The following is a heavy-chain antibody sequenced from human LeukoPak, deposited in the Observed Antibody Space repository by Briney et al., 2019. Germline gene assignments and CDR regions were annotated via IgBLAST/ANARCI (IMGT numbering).Heavy chain of an antibody. CDR3: ARVKSGAPSVFDN. D-gene: IGHD5/OR15-5a*01. Sequence: PSETLSLTCSVSGGSISSYYWSWIRQPPGKGLEWIGYIYYSGSTNYNPSLKSRVTISVDTSKNQFSLNLSSVTAVDTAVYFCARVKSGAPSVFDNWGKGTLVTVS. J-gene: IGHJ4*02. V-gene: IGHV4-59*01. CDR1: GGSISSYY. CDR2: IYYSGST.